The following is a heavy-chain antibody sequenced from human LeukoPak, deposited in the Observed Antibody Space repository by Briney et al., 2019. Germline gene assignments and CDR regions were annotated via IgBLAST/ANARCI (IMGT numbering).Heavy chain of an antibody. V-gene: IGHV3-21*01. D-gene: IGHD4-23*01. CDR2: ISFSSSYI. Sequence: GGSLRLSCAASGFTFSSYGMHWVRQAPGKGLEWVSSISFSSSYIYYADSVKGRFTISRDNAKNSLYLQMNSLRVEDTAVYYCARGVVVTRRGPRYYFDYWGQGTLVTVSS. CDR3: ARGVVVTRRGPRYYFDY. J-gene: IGHJ4*02. CDR1: GFTFSSYG.